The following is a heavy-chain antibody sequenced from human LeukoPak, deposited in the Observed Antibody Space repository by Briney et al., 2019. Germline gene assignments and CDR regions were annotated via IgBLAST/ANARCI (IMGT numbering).Heavy chain of an antibody. CDR3: ASNDYRDEGIDS. V-gene: IGHV3-21*01. D-gene: IGHD4-17*01. J-gene: IGHJ4*02. CDR1: GFAFSRYS. Sequence: GGSLSLSCAASGFAFSRYSMNWVRQAPGKGLEGVSSISYSGPHMFYADSVRGRFTISRDNAENSLFLQMNSLRAEDTAVYFCASNDYRDEGIDSWGQGTLVTVSS. CDR2: ISYSGPHM.